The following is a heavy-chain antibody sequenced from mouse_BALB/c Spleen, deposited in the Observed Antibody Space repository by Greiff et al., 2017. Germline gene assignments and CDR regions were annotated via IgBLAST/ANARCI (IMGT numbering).Heavy chain of an antibody. V-gene: IGHV2-2*02. D-gene: IGHD2-14*01. J-gene: IGHJ3*01. Sequence: VMLVESGPGLVQPSQSLSITCTVSGFSLTSYGVHWVRQSPGKGLEWLGVIWSGGSTDYNAAFISRLSISKDNSKSQVFFKMNSLQANDTAIYYCARNPVRQGAWFAYWGQGTLVTVSA. CDR1: GFSLTSYG. CDR3: ARNPVRQGAWFAY. CDR2: IWSGGST.